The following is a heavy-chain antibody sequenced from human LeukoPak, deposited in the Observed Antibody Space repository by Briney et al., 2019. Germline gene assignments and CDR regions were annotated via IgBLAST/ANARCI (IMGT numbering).Heavy chain of an antibody. V-gene: IGHV4-59*01. Sequence: PSETLSLTCTVSGGSISSYYWSWIRQPPGKGLEWIGYIYYSGSTNYNPSLKSRVTISVDTSKNQFSLKLSSVTAADTAVYYCARGVGIYYDSSVSAFDIWGQGTMVTVSS. CDR2: IYYSGST. CDR3: ARGVGIYYDSSVSAFDI. D-gene: IGHD3-22*01. J-gene: IGHJ3*02. CDR1: GGSISSYY.